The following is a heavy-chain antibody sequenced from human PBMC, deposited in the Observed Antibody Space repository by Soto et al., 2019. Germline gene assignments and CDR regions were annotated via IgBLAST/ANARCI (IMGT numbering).Heavy chain of an antibody. CDR1: GFTFSSYG. D-gene: IGHD6-13*01. J-gene: IGHJ4*02. V-gene: IGHV3-33*01. CDR2: IWYDGSNK. Sequence: GGSLRLSCAASGFTFSSYGMHWVRQAPGKGLEWVAVIWYDGSNKYYADSVKGRFTISRDNSKNTLYLQMNSLRAEDTAVYYCARDLIAAAGSHGKIDYWGQGTLVTVSS. CDR3: ARDLIAAAGSHGKIDY.